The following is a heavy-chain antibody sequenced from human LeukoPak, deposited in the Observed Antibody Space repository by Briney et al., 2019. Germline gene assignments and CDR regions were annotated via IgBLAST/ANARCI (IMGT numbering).Heavy chain of an antibody. CDR3: ARQGAGGRAFDI. CDR1: GGSISSSSYY. CDR2: IYYSGST. V-gene: IGHV4-39*01. Sequence: SETLSLTCTVSGGSISSSSYYWGWIRQPPGKGLGWIGSIYYSGSTYYNPSLKSRVTISVETSKNQVSLKLSSVTAADTAVYYCARQGAGGRAFDIWGQGTMVTVSS. J-gene: IGHJ3*02. D-gene: IGHD6-19*01.